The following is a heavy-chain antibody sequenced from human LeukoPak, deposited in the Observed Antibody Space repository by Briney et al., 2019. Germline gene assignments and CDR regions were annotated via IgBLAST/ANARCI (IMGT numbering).Heavy chain of an antibody. Sequence: GGSLRLSCAASGLTVSSNYMSWVRQAPGKGLEWVSVIYRGGSTHYTASLKGRFTISRDNSKNTLYLQMNSLRAGDTAVYYCAHGGNEAFDIWGQGTMVTVS. CDR1: GLTVSSNY. CDR2: IYRGGST. V-gene: IGHV3-53*01. J-gene: IGHJ3*02. D-gene: IGHD4-23*01. CDR3: AHGGNEAFDI.